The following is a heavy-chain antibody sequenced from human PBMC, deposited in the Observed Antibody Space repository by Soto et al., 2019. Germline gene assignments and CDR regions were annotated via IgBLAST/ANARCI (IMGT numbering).Heavy chain of an antibody. CDR1: GGTFSSSA. J-gene: IGHJ6*02. CDR2: IMPVFPTL. V-gene: IGHV1-69*12. Sequence: QVQLVQSGAEVKKPGSSVKVSCKTSGGTFSSSAISWVRQAPGQGLEWVVGIMPVFPTLVYAQNFQGIVTITADDSTTTTYLDLTILRADDTAVYQCARDKDRLQLGGNYYYILDVWGQGTAITVSS. D-gene: IGHD1-1*01. CDR3: ARDKDRLQLGGNYYYILDV.